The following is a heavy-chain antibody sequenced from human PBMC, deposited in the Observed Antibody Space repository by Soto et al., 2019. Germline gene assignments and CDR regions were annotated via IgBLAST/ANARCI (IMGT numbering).Heavy chain of an antibody. CDR3: ASGPVVVLWY. D-gene: IGHD2-15*01. Sequence: QVQLVESGGGVVQPGRSLRLSCAASGFTFSSYGMHWVRQAPGKGLEWVAVISYDGSNKYYADSVKGRFTISRDNSKNTLYLQMNSLRAEDTAVYYCASGPVVVLWYWGQGTLVTVSS. CDR1: GFTFSSYG. V-gene: IGHV3-30*03. J-gene: IGHJ4*02. CDR2: ISYDGSNK.